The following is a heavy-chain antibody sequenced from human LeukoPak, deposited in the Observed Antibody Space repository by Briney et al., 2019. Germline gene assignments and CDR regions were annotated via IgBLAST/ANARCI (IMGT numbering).Heavy chain of an antibody. CDR2: IIPIFGTA. Sequence: SVKVSCKASGGTFSSYAISWVRQAPGQGLEWMGGIIPIFGTANYAQKFQGRVTITTDESTSTAYMELSSLRSENMAVYYCARAPGFLEWLLYLDYWGQGTLVTVSS. CDR3: ARAPGFLEWLLYLDY. CDR1: GGTFSSYA. J-gene: IGHJ4*02. V-gene: IGHV1-69*05. D-gene: IGHD3-3*01.